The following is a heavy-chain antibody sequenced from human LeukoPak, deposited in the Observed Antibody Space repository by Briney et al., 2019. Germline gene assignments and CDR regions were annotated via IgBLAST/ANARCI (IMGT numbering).Heavy chain of an antibody. CDR2: ISYDGSNK. CDR1: GFTFSSYA. D-gene: IGHD1-26*01. CDR3: ARVSTQWEPNEDY. V-gene: IGHV3-30-3*01. J-gene: IGHJ4*02. Sequence: PGGSLRLSCAASGFTFSSYAMHWVRQAPGKGLEWVAVISYDGSNKYYADSVKGRFTISRDNSKNTLYLQMNSLRAEDTAVYYCARVSTQWEPNEDYWGQGTLVTVSS.